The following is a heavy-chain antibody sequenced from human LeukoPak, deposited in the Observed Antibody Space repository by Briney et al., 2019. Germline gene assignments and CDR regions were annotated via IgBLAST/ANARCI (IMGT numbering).Heavy chain of an antibody. CDR2: IRTSGTTI. V-gene: IGHV3-11*01. Sequence: GGSLRLSCAASGFTFSDSYMSWIRQAPGKGLEWLSYIRTSGTTIYYADSVKGRFTIPRDNAKNSLYLQMNSLRAEDTAVYYCARRLSGSDSHAFDIWGQGTMVTVSS. D-gene: IGHD5-12*01. J-gene: IGHJ3*02. CDR1: GFTFSDSY. CDR3: ARRLSGSDSHAFDI.